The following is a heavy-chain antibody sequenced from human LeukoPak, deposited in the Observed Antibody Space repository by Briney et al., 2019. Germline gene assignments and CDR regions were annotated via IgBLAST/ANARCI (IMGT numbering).Heavy chain of an antibody. V-gene: IGHV3-20*04. CDR1: AFMFHDYG. CDR3: ARDPTSSWETAFDI. Sequence: GGSLRLSCAASAFMFHDYGMTWVRQAPGKGVEWVSGINWNGGSTGYADSVKGRFTISRDNAKNSLYLQMNSLRAEDTAVYYCARDPTSSWETAFDIWGQGTMVTVSS. CDR2: INWNGGST. D-gene: IGHD1-26*01. J-gene: IGHJ3*02.